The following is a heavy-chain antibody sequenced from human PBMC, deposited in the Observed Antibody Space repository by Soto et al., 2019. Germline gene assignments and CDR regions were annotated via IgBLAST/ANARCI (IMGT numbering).Heavy chain of an antibody. CDR1: GYTFPAYT. Sequence: GASVKVSCKASGYTFPAYTMNLVRQAPGQRPEWMGWIIVGNGKTRYSQKFQGRVTFTRDTSASTVYLELSSLRSEDTAMYYGARKTAVTDYYFDYWGQGTLVTVSS. V-gene: IGHV1-3*01. CDR2: IIVGNGKT. D-gene: IGHD6-19*01. CDR3: ARKTAVTDYYFDY. J-gene: IGHJ4*02.